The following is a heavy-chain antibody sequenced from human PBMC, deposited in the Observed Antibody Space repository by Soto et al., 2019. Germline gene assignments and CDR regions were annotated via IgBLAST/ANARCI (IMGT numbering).Heavy chain of an antibody. CDR3: AREGVTRNYYYYGMDV. Sequence: SETLALTCAVSGGSISSSNWWSWVRQPPGKGLEWIGEIYHSGSTNYNPSLKSRVTISVDTSKNQFSLKLSSVTAADTAVYYCAREGVTRNYYYYGMDVWGQGTTVT. CDR1: GGSISSSNW. J-gene: IGHJ6*02. V-gene: IGHV4-4*02. CDR2: IYHSGST. D-gene: IGHD2-21*02.